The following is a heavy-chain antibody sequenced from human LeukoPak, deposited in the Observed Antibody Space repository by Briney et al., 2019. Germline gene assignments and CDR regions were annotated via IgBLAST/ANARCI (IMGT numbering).Heavy chain of an antibody. J-gene: IGHJ6*02. CDR3: TGYCSGGSCNYYYYGMDV. CDR2: IYYSGST. Sequence: SETLSLTCTVSGGSISSYYWSWIRQPPGKGLEWIGYIYYSGSTNYNPSLKSRVTISVDTSKNQFSLKLSSVTAADTAVYYCTGYCSGGSCNYYYYGMDVWGQGTTVTVSS. CDR1: GGSISSYY. D-gene: IGHD2-15*01. V-gene: IGHV4-59*08.